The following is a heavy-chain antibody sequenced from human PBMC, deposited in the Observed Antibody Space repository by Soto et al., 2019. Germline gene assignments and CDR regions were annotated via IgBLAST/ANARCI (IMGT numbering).Heavy chain of an antibody. D-gene: IGHD3-10*01. Sequence: SETLSLTCTVSGGSISTYCWSWIRQPPGKGLEWIAYIYHSGNTNYNPSLKSRVTISVDTSKSQFSLKLSSVTAADTAVYYCARERRFARMVRGVMSWFDPWGQGTLVTVS. CDR2: IYHSGNT. J-gene: IGHJ5*02. CDR1: GGSISTYC. V-gene: IGHV4-59*12. CDR3: ARERRFARMVRGVMSWFDP.